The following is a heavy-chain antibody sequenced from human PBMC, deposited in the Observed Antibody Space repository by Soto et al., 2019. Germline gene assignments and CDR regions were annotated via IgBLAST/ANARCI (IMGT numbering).Heavy chain of an antibody. V-gene: IGHV4-59*01. Sequence: PSETLSLTCTVSGGSISSYYWSWIRQPPGKGLEWIGYIYYSGSTNYNPSLKSRVTISVDTSKNQFSLKLSSVTAADTAVYYCARDGKSPHDAFDIWGQGTMVTVSS. CDR2: IYYSGST. J-gene: IGHJ3*02. CDR1: GGSISSYY. D-gene: IGHD1-26*01. CDR3: ARDGKSPHDAFDI.